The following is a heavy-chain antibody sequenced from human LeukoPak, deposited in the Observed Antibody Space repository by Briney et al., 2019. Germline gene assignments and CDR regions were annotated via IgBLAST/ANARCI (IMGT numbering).Heavy chain of an antibody. Sequence: GGSLRLSCAASGFTFSSFAMSWVRQAPGKGLEWVSAISGSTGSTFLVDSVKGRFTISRDNAKNTLYLQMSSLRAEDTAVYYCAKGIRNYGPTRFDYWGQGTLVTVSS. J-gene: IGHJ4*02. D-gene: IGHD1-14*01. V-gene: IGHV3-23*01. CDR2: ISGSTGST. CDR1: GFTFSSFA. CDR3: AKGIRNYGPTRFDY.